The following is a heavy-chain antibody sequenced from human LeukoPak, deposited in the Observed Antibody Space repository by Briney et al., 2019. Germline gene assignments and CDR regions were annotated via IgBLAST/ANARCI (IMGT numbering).Heavy chain of an antibody. J-gene: IGHJ4*02. CDR1: GGSFSGYY. CDR2: INHSGST. D-gene: IGHD4-17*01. V-gene: IGHV4-34*01. Sequence: SETLSLTCAVYGGSFSGYYWSWIRQPPGKGLEWIGEINHSGSTNYNPSLKSRVTISVDTSKNQLSLKLSSVTAADTAVYYCARGYRAYGDLDYWGQGTLVTVSS. CDR3: ARGYRAYGDLDY.